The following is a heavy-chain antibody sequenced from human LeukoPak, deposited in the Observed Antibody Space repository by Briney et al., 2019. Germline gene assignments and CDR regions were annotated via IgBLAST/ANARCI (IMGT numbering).Heavy chain of an antibody. CDR1: GFTFSSYA. CDR2: ISGSGGST. V-gene: IGHV3-23*01. D-gene: IGHD3-3*01. CDR3: AKDGDFWSGSLTYFDY. Sequence: PGGSLRLSCAGSGFTFSSYAMSWVRQAPGKGLEWVSTISGSGGSTYYADSVKGRFTISRDNSKNTLYLQMNSLRAEDTAVYYCAKDGDFWSGSLTYFDYWGQGTLVTVSS. J-gene: IGHJ4*02.